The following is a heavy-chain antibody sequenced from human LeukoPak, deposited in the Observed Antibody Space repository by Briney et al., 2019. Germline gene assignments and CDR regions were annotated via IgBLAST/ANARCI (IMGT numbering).Heavy chain of an antibody. CDR2: ISGSGGST. D-gene: IGHD3-22*01. J-gene: IGHJ4*02. CDR1: GFTFSSYA. V-gene: IGHV3-23*01. CDR3: ASSWEGITMITSFGY. Sequence: GGSLRLSCAASGFTFSSYAMSWVRQAPGKGLEWVSAISGSGGSTYYADSVKGRFTISRDNSKNTLYPQMNSLRAEDTAVYYCASSWEGITMITSFGYWGQGTLVTVSS.